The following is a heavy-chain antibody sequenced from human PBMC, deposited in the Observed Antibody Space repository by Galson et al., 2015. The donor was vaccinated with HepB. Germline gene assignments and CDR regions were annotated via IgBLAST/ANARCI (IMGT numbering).Heavy chain of an antibody. Sequence: LRLSCAASGFTFNNCGMHWVRQAPGKGLEWVTFIRYDGSNKDYSDSVKGRFTISRDNSKNTLYLQMNSLRAEDTAVYYCAKDAGDFADNYFFEYWGQGTLVTVSS. CDR2: IRYDGSNK. V-gene: IGHV3-30*02. D-gene: IGHD2-21*02. J-gene: IGHJ4*02. CDR3: AKDAGDFADNYFFEY. CDR1: GFTFNNCG.